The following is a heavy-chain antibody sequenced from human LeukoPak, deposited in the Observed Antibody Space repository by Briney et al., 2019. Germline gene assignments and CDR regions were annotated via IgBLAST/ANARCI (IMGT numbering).Heavy chain of an antibody. D-gene: IGHD3/OR15-3a*01. CDR3: ARDQYDTWSRRGNFDS. V-gene: IGHV3-33*01. J-gene: IGHJ4*02. CDR2: IWYDGSNV. CDR1: GFTFSNYG. Sequence: GGSLRLSCGASGFTFSNYGMHWARQAPGKGLEWVGVIWYDGSNVKYPDSVKGRFTISRDNSKNMMYLQMNSLRAEDTAVFYCARDQYDTWSRRGNFDSWGQGTLVIVSS.